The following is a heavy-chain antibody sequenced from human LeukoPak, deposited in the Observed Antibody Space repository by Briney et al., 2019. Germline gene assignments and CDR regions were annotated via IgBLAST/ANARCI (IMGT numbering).Heavy chain of an antibody. CDR1: GGSISSYY. CDR2: IHYSGST. J-gene: IGHJ6*03. D-gene: IGHD5-18*01. CDR3: ARTTEGGYTYGYFYYYYMDV. Sequence: PSETLSLTCTVSGGSISSYYWSRIRQPPGKGLEWIGYIHYSGSTNYNPSLKSRVTISVDTSKNQFSLKLSSVTAADTAVYYCARTTEGGYTYGYFYYYYMDVWGKGTTVTISS. V-gene: IGHV4-59*01.